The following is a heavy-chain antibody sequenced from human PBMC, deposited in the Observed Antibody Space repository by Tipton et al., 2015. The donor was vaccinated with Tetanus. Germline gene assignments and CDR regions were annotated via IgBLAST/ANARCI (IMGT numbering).Heavy chain of an antibody. Sequence: SLRLSCAASGFDFRSDWMTWVRQAPGKGLEWVANIKQDGNEKYHVDSVKGRFTSSRDNSKNIHYLEMSSLRAEDTAVYYCARWLEGSIAELDYWGQGTLVAVSS. CDR2: IKQDGNEK. J-gene: IGHJ4*02. CDR3: ARWLEGSIAELDY. CDR1: GFDFRSDW. V-gene: IGHV3-7*03. D-gene: IGHD1-26*01.